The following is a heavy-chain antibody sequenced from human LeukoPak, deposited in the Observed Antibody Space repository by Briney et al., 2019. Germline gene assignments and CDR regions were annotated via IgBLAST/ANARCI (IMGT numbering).Heavy chain of an antibody. CDR1: GYTFTSYG. V-gene: IGHV1-18*01. CDR3: ARDPGYSYGFRGDDY. D-gene: IGHD3-10*01. Sequence: ASVKVSCKASGYTFTSYGISWVRQAPGQGLEWMGWISAYNGNTNYAQKLQGRVTMTTDTSTSTAYMELSSLRSEDTAVYYCARDPGYSYGFRGDDYWGQGTLVTVSS. CDR2: ISAYNGNT. J-gene: IGHJ4*02.